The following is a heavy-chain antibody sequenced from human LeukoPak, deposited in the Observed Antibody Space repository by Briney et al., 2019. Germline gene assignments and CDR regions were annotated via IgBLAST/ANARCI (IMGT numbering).Heavy chain of an antibody. CDR3: VTFYETY. Sequence: GGSLRLSCAASGTYWMHWVRQAPGKGLVWVSHINSDGSWTGYADSVKGRFTISKDNAKDTVSLQMNNLRAEDTAVYYCVTFYETYWGRGTLVTVSS. CDR2: INSDGSWT. D-gene: IGHD2/OR15-2a*01. V-gene: IGHV3-74*01. CDR1: GTYW. J-gene: IGHJ4*02.